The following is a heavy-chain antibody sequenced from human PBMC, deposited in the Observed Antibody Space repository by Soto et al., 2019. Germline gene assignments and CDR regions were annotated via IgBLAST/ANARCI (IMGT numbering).Heavy chain of an antibody. CDR3: AKVAYITIFGVVIGNFDY. Sequence: GGSLRLSCAASGFTFSSYAMSWVRQAPGKGLEWVSAISGSGGSTYYADSVKGRFTISRDNSKNTLYLQMNSLRAEDTAVYYCAKVAYITIFGVVIGNFDYWGQGTLVTVSS. CDR1: GFTFSSYA. V-gene: IGHV3-23*01. CDR2: ISGSGGST. J-gene: IGHJ4*02. D-gene: IGHD3-3*01.